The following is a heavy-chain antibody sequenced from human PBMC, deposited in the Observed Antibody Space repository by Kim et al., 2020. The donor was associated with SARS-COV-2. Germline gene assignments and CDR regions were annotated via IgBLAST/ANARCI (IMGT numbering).Heavy chain of an antibody. CDR3: ARDPGGTMVRGVMAP. V-gene: IGHV3-33*01. CDR2: IWYDGSNK. D-gene: IGHD3-10*01. J-gene: IGHJ5*02. Sequence: GGSLRLSCAASGFTFSSYGMHWVRQAPGKGLEWVAVIWYDGSNKYYADSVKGRFTISRDNSKNTLYLQMNSLRAEDTAVYYCARDPGGTMVRGVMAPWGQGTLVTVSS. CDR1: GFTFSSYG.